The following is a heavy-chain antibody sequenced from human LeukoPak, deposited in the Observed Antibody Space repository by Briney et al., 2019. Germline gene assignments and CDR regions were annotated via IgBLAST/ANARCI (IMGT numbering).Heavy chain of an antibody. CDR2: INHSGST. J-gene: IGHJ3*02. CDR1: GGSLSGYY. Sequence: PSETLSLTCAVYGGSLSGYYWSWIRQPPGKGLEWIGEINHSGSTNYNPSLKSRVTISVDTSKNQFSLKLSSVTAADTAVYYCARLKRDAFDIWGQGTMVTVSS. CDR3: ARLKRDAFDI. V-gene: IGHV4-34*01.